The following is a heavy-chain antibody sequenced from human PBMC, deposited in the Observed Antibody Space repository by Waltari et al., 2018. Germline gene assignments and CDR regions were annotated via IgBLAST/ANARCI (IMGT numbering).Heavy chain of an antibody. CDR1: GGTFSSST. D-gene: IGHD6-19*01. CDR2: IIPILGIA. J-gene: IGHJ4*02. CDR3: ARGSGWSKGYFDY. Sequence: QVQLVQSGAEVKKPGSSVKVSCKASGGTFSSSTISWVRQAPGQGLEWMGRIIPILGIANYAQKFQGRVTITADKSTSTAYMELSSLRSEDTAVYYCARGSGWSKGYFDYWGQGTLVTVSS. V-gene: IGHV1-69*02.